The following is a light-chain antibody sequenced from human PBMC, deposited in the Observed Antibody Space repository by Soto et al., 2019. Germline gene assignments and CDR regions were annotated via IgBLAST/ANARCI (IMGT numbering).Light chain of an antibody. V-gene: IGLV2-23*03. CDR1: GSAVGSYNL. Sequence: QSALTQPASISRSPGQSITISCAGTGSAVGSYNLVSWYQQHPGKAPNLIIYEGNKRPSGVSRRFSGSKSDNTASLTISGLQAEDEAEYYCCSYVDTSAFVRFGGGTKVTVL. CDR2: EGN. J-gene: IGLJ3*02. CDR3: CSYVDTSAFVR.